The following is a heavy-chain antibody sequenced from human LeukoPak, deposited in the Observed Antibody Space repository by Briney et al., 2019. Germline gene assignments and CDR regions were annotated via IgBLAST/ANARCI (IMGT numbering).Heavy chain of an antibody. CDR2: IKQDGGEK. CDR3: ARLVEMATTLIYPFDY. D-gene: IGHD5-12*01. J-gene: IGHJ4*02. Sequence: QSGGSLRLSCAASGFTFSSYWMSWVRQAPGKGLEWVANIKQDGGEKYYVDSVKGRFTISRDNAKNSLYLQMNSLRAEDTAVYYCARLVEMATTLIYPFDYWGQGTLVTVSS. V-gene: IGHV3-7*01. CDR1: GFTFSSYW.